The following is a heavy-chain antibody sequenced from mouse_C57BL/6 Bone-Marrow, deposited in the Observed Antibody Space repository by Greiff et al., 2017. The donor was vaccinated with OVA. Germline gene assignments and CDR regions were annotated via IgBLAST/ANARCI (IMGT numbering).Heavy chain of an antibody. CDR3: GCGTTVVENFDY. CDR1: GYAFSSSW. D-gene: IGHD1-1*01. Sequence: LQESGPELVKPGASVKISCKASGYAFSSSWMNWVKQRPGKGLEWIGRIYPGDGDTNYNGKFKGKATLTADKSSSTAYMQLSSLTSEDSAVYFCGCGTTVVENFDYWGQGTTLTVSS. CDR2: IYPGDGDT. V-gene: IGHV1-82*01. J-gene: IGHJ2*01.